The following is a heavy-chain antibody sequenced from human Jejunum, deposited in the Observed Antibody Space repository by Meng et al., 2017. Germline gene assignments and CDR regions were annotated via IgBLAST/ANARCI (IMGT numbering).Heavy chain of an antibody. D-gene: IGHD2-2*01. J-gene: IGHJ4*02. CDR2: MDYRGST. Sequence: QVQLHGSVPGLVKPSQTLSLTCTVSGDYISSGEYFWSWIRQHPVKGLEWIGYMDYRGSTFYNPSLKSRVTISVDTSKNQFSLKLSSVTAADTAVYFCARGGLLWDYWGQGTLVTVSS. V-gene: IGHV4-30-4*01. CDR3: ARGGLLWDY. CDR1: GDYISSGEYF.